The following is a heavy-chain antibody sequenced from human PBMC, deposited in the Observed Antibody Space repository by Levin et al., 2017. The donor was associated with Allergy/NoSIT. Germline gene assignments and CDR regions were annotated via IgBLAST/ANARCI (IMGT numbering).Heavy chain of an antibody. CDR1: GFAFSSNA. J-gene: IGHJ4*02. Sequence: PGGSLRLSCAASGFAFSSNAMHWVRQAPGKGLEWVAIISYDGSDKYYANSVRGRFSISRDNSKKTLSLQMNSLRAEDTAVYYCAKGGGYKGYFDNWGQGTLVTVSS. CDR2: ISYDGSDK. V-gene: IGHV3-30*18. D-gene: IGHD5-24*01. CDR3: AKGGGYKGYFDN.